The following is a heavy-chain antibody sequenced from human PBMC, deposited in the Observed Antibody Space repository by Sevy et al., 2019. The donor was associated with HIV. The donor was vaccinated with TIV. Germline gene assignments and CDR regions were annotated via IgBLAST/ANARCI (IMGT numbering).Heavy chain of an antibody. Sequence: GGSLRLSCAVSGFTFSTSAMSWVRQAPGKGLEWVSSISGSGGSTYYADSVKGRFTISRDNSKNTVYLQMNGLRAEDSAVYYCARVPHPAARNTFYYFGMDVWGQGTTVTVSS. D-gene: IGHD2-2*01. V-gene: IGHV3-23*01. CDR2: ISGSGGST. CDR3: ARVPHPAARNTFYYFGMDV. J-gene: IGHJ6*02. CDR1: GFTFSTSA.